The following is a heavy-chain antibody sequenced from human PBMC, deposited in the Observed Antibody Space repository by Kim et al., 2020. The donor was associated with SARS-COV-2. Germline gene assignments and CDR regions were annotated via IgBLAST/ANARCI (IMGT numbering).Heavy chain of an antibody. Sequence: ASVKGRLPISRDNAKNSLYLQMNGLRPEDTALYYCAKTPSHDYGDYYFDYWGQGTLVTVSS. CDR3: AKTPSHDYGDYYFDY. V-gene: IGHV3-9*01. D-gene: IGHD4-17*01. J-gene: IGHJ4*02.